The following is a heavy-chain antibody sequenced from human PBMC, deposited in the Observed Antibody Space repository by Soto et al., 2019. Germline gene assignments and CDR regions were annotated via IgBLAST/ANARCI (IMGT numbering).Heavy chain of an antibody. CDR3: ATYNGYDRRFDY. D-gene: IGHD5-12*01. V-gene: IGHV3-23*01. Sequence: PGCSLGLSCVASGETLRNTGMSWVRKAPGKGLEWVSAISGSGGSTYYADSVKGRFTISRDNSKNTLYLQMNSLRAEDTAVYYCATYNGYDRRFDYWGQGTLVTVSS. CDR2: ISGSGGST. CDR1: GETLRNTG. J-gene: IGHJ4*02.